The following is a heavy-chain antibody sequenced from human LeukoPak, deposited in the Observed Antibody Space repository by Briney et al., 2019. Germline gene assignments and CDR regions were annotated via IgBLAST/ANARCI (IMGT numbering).Heavy chain of an antibody. J-gene: IGHJ4*02. CDR1: GFTFSSYG. CDR2: ISYDGSNK. Sequence: GSLRLSCAASGFTFSSYGMHWVRQAPGKGLEWVAVISYDGSNKYYADSVKGRFTISRDNSKNTLYLQMNSLRAEDTAVYYCARTPRGVRGVITYFDYWGQGTLVTVSS. CDR3: ARTPRGVRGVITYFDY. D-gene: IGHD3-10*01. V-gene: IGHV3-30*03.